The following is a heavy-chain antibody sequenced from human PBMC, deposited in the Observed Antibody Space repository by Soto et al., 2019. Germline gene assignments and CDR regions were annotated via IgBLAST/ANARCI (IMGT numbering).Heavy chain of an antibody. CDR1: GFTFSSYA. Sequence: GGSLRLSCAASGFTFSSYAMSWVRQAPGKGLEWVSAISGSGGSTYYADSVKGRFTISRDNSKNTLYLQMNSLRAEDTAVYYCAKDDCSGGSCYSWKDYYYGMDVWGQGTTVTVSS. CDR2: ISGSGGST. J-gene: IGHJ6*02. CDR3: AKDDCSGGSCYSWKDYYYGMDV. V-gene: IGHV3-23*01. D-gene: IGHD2-15*01.